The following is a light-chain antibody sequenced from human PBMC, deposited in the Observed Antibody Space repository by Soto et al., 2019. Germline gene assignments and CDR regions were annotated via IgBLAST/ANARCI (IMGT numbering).Light chain of an antibody. V-gene: IGKV1-6*01. Sequence: AIQMTQSPSSLSASVGDRVTITCRASQGIRKDLGWYQVKPGKAPKLLIYAASTLQSGVSSRFSGGGSGTEFTLTISSLQADDFATYYCQQYKTYWTFGPGTKVDIK. CDR1: QGIRKD. J-gene: IGKJ1*01. CDR3: QQYKTYWT. CDR2: AAS.